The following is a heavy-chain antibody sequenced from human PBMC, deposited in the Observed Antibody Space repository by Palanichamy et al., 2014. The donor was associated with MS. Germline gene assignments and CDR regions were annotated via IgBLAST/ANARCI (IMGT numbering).Heavy chain of an antibody. CDR1: GFTFSDYA. V-gene: IGHV3-48*02. CDR2: ISGSSSSI. J-gene: IGHJ5*02. CDR3: ARDGDGFDP. Sequence: EVQLVESGEAWCXGGGPVRLSCAASGFTFSDYAMIWVRQAPGKGLEWVSYISGSSSSIYYADSVKGRFTISRDNAKSSLYLQMNSLRDEDTAVYYCARDGDGFDPWGQGTLVTVSS. D-gene: IGHD7-27*01.